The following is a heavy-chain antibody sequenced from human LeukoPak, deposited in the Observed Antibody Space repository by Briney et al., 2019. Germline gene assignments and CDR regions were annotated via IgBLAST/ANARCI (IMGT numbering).Heavy chain of an antibody. Sequence: KSSETLSLTCTVSGYSISNNFYWAWIRQSPGKGLEWIVSINHSWSTYYKPSLKSRVTISVDTSKDQVSLKLSSVTAADTAVYYCASLVVVITPGGFDPWGQGTLVTVSS. CDR2: INHSWST. D-gene: IGHD3-22*01. CDR1: GYSISNNFY. J-gene: IGHJ5*02. V-gene: IGHV4-38-2*02. CDR3: ASLVVVITPGGFDP.